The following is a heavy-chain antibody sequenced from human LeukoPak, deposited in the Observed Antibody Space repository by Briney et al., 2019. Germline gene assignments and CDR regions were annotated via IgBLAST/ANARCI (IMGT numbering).Heavy chain of an antibody. D-gene: IGHD6-13*01. J-gene: IGHJ4*02. CDR3: ARIGAAGTRYYFDY. CDR2: IFDSGGT. V-gene: IGHV4-4*09. Sequence: PSETLSLTCIVSGASLSTYYGTWIRQAPGKGLEWIGYIFDSGGTNYNSSLKSRVTLSIDTSKNQFSLELTSVTAADTAVYYCARIGAAGTRYYFDYWSQGTLVTVSS. CDR1: GASLSTYY.